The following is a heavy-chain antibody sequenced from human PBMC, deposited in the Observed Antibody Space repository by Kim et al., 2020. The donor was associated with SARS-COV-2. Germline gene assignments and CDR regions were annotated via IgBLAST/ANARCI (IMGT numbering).Heavy chain of an antibody. D-gene: IGHD2-2*01. J-gene: IGHJ6*02. CDR2: ISWDGGST. V-gene: IGHV3-43*01. CDR1: GFTFDDYT. CDR3: AKDMDARGYYYYGMDV. Sequence: GGSLRLSCAASGFTFDDYTMHWVRQAPGKGLEWVSLISWDGGSTYYADSVKGRFTISRDNSKNSLYLQMNSLRTEDTALYYCAKDMDARGYYYYGMDVWGQGTTGTVSS.